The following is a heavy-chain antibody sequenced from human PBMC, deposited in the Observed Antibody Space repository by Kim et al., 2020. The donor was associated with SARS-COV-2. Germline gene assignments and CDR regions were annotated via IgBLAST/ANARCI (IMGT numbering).Heavy chain of an antibody. CDR3: ARGPQWLVPFDY. CDR1: GGSFSGYY. Sequence: SETLSLTCAVYGGSFSGYYWSWIRQPPGKGLEWIGEINHSGSTNYNPSLKSRVTISVDTSKNQFSLKLSSVTAADTAVYYCARGPQWLVPFDYWGQGTLVTVSS. V-gene: IGHV4-34*01. J-gene: IGHJ4*02. D-gene: IGHD6-19*01. CDR2: INHSGST.